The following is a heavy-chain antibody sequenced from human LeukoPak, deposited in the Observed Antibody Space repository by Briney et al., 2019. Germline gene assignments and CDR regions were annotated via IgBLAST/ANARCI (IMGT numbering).Heavy chain of an antibody. D-gene: IGHD2-8*01. CDR3: TRMRDEWGMDV. Sequence: QTLSLTCAISGDSVFSSSAAWNWISPFPWRGLEWLGKTYYRSKWYNDYAVSVKSRITINPDTSKNQFSLQLNSVTPEDTDVYYCTRMRDEWGMDVWGQGTTVTVS. V-gene: IGHV6-1*01. CDR1: GDSVFSSSAA. CDR2: TYYRSKWYN. J-gene: IGHJ6*02.